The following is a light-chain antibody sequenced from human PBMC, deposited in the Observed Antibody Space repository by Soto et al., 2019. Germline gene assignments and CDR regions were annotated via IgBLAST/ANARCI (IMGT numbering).Light chain of an antibody. V-gene: IGLV1-44*01. J-gene: IGLJ3*02. CDR3: AAWDDSLSGRV. Sequence: QSVLTQPPSASGTTGQMFTIACSGSSSNIGSNTVNWYQHLPGTAPKLLIYSSNQRPSGVPDRFSGSKSGTSASLAISGRQSEDEADYYCAAWDDSLSGRVFGGGTKLTVL. CDR1: SSNIGSNT. CDR2: SSN.